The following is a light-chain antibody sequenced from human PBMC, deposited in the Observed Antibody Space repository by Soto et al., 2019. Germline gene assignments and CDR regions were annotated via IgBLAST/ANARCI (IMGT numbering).Light chain of an antibody. CDR2: DAS. Sequence: EIELTQSPATLSLSPGERATLSCMASQSVSSYLAWYQQKPGQAPRLLIYDASNRATGIPDRFSGSGSVTDFTLTISRLEPDDFAVDYCQQRSKWAEWTFGKGTKLEIK. J-gene: IGKJ2*02. V-gene: IGKV3-11*01. CDR1: QSVSSY. CDR3: QQRSKWAEWT.